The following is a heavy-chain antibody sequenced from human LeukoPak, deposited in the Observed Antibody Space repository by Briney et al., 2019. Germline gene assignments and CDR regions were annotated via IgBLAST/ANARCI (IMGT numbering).Heavy chain of an antibody. J-gene: IGHJ6*03. CDR1: GFTFSNYA. Sequence: GGSLRLSCAASGFTFSNYAMHWVRQPPGKGLEWVAFMRYDGSDKSHADSVMGRFSISRDHSKNTLYLQMNSLRVQDTAVHYCAKPILDYYYYMDVWGKGTTVTVSS. V-gene: IGHV3-30*02. CDR3: AKPILDYYYYMDV. CDR2: MRYDGSDK.